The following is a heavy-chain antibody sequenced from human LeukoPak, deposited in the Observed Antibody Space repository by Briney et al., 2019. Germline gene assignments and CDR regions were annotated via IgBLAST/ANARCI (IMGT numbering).Heavy chain of an antibody. Sequence: GGSLRLSCVASGVTLSNYAMSWARQAPGKGLEWVSRISSSGSGGNTYYADSVKGRFTISRDSSRTTLFLHMNTLRAEDTAIYYCAKDRTVGASYWYFDLWGRGTLVTVSS. J-gene: IGHJ2*01. CDR3: AKDRTVGASYWYFDL. CDR1: GVTLSNYA. V-gene: IGHV3-23*01. CDR2: ISSSGSGGNT. D-gene: IGHD1-26*01.